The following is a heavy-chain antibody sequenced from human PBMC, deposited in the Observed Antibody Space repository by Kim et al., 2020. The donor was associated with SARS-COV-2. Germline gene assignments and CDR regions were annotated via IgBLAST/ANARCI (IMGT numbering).Heavy chain of an antibody. V-gene: IGHV1-46*01. CDR1: GYTFTSYY. D-gene: IGHD2-15*01. CDR2: INPSGGST. CDR3: ARGVVGYCSGGSCPNWFDP. J-gene: IGHJ5*02. Sequence: ASVKVSCKASGYTFTSYYMHWVRQAPGQGLEWMGIINPSGGSTSYAQKFQGRVTMTRDTSTSTVYMELSSLRSEDTAVYYCARGVVGYCSGGSCPNWFDPWGQGTLVTVSS.